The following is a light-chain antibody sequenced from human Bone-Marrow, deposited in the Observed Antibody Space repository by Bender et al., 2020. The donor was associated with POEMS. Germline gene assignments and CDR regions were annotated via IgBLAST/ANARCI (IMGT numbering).Light chain of an antibody. Sequence: QSALTQPASVSGSPGQSITIPCTGTSSDVGSDKLVSWYQQHPGTVPTPIIYEASKRPSGVSTRFSGSKSGNTASLTISGLQAEDEADYYCCSYAPSSSFDVFFGGGTQLTVL. J-gene: IGLJ2*01. CDR1: SSDVGSDKL. CDR2: EAS. CDR3: CSYAPSSSFDVF. V-gene: IGLV2-23*02.